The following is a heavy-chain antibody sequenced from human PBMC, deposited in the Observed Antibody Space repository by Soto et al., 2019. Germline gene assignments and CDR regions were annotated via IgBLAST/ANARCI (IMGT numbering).Heavy chain of an antibody. Sequence: QVQLVQSGAEVKKPGASVKVSCKASGYTFTSYAMHWVRQAPGQRLEWMGWINAGNGNTKYSQKFQGRVTITRDTSASTAYMELSSLRSEDTAVYYCARAIAPSYYYYGMDVWGQGTTVTVSS. J-gene: IGHJ6*02. CDR2: INAGNGNT. CDR1: GYTFTSYA. CDR3: ARAIAPSYYYYGMDV. V-gene: IGHV1-3*01. D-gene: IGHD6-13*01.